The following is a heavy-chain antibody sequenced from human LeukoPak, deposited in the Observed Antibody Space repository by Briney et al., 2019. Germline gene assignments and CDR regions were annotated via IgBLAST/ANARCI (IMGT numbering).Heavy chain of an antibody. V-gene: IGHV3-48*03. CDR1: GFTFSTYE. D-gene: IGHD2-15*01. CDR3: ARVTRIFNFDY. CDR2: ISSSSTI. Sequence: GGSLRLSCAASGFTFSTYEMTWVRQDPGKGLEWISYISSSSTIYYADSVKGRFTISRDNAKNSLYLQMNSLRDEDTAVYYCARVTRIFNFDYWGQGTLVTVSS. J-gene: IGHJ4*02.